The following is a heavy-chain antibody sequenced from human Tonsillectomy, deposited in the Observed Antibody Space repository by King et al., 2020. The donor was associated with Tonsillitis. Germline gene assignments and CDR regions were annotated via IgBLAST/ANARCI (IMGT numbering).Heavy chain of an antibody. CDR2: ISYIGST. D-gene: IGHD3-10*01. Sequence: VQLQESGPGLVKPSETLSLTCTVSGDSISTYYWSWIRQPPGKGLEWMAYISYIGSTNYNPSLKSRVTISVDTSKNQFSLNLSSVTAADTAVYYCVRRITMVRGQSAFDLWGRGTLVTVSS. CDR3: VRRITMVRGQSAFDL. CDR1: GDSISTYY. V-gene: IGHV4-59*08. J-gene: IGHJ2*01.